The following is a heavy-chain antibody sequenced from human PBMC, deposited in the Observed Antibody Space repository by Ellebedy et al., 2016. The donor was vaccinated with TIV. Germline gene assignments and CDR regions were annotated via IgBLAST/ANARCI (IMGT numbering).Heavy chain of an antibody. CDR3: AGRQGYSSSGAYYYGMDV. CDR1: GYSISSGYY. D-gene: IGHD6-6*01. V-gene: IGHV4-38-2*02. Sequence: SETLSLTCTVSGYSISSGYYWGWIRQPPGKGLEWIGSIYHSGSTYYNPSLKSRVTISVDTSKNQFSLKLSSVTAADTAVYYCAGRQGYSSSGAYYYGMDVWGQGTTVTVSS. CDR2: IYHSGST. J-gene: IGHJ6*02.